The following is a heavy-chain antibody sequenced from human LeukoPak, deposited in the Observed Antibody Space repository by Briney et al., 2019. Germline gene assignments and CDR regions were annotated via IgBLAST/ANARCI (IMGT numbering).Heavy chain of an antibody. CDR3: ARLPSTTPPDY. J-gene: IGHJ4*02. V-gene: IGHV4-39*01. D-gene: IGHD1-14*01. CDR2: IYYSGNT. CDR1: GGSISSSSYY. Sequence: PSETLSLTCTVSGGSISSSSYYWGWIRQPPGKGPEWIGSIYYSGNTYYNPSLKSRVSISVDTSQNQFSLKLSSVTAADTAVYYCARLPSTTPPDYWGQGTLVTVSS.